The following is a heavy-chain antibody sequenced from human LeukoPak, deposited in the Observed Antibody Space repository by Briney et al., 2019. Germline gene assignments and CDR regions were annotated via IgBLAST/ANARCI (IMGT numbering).Heavy chain of an antibody. D-gene: IGHD6-13*01. CDR1: GGSVSSSSYY. CDR2: IYYSGDT. Sequence: PSETLSLTCTVSGGSVSSSSYYWGWIRQPPGKGLEWIGSIYYSGDTYYNPSLKSRVTISVDTSKNQFSLKLSSVTAADTAVYYCAREHSSSWYPGSKDYWGQGTLVTVSS. V-gene: IGHV4-39*07. J-gene: IGHJ4*02. CDR3: AREHSSSWYPGSKDY.